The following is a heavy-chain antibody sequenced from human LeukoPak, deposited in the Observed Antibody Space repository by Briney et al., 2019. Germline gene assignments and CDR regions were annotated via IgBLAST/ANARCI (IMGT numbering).Heavy chain of an antibody. D-gene: IGHD6-19*01. V-gene: IGHV3-53*01. CDR2: IYSGGST. CDR1: RFTVSSNY. J-gene: IGHJ4*02. CDR3: ARVKGSGWYGY. Sequence: PGGSLRLSCAASRFTVSSNYMSWVRQAPGKGLEWVSVIYSGGSTYYADSVKGRFTISRDNSKNTLYLQMNSLRAEDTAVYYCARVKGSGWYGYWGQGTLVTVSS.